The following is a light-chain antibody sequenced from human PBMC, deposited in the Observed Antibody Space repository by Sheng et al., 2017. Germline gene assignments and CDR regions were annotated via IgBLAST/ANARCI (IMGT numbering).Light chain of an antibody. V-gene: IGKV3-11*01. CDR2: YAS. J-gene: IGKJ3*01. CDR1: QSVNNF. CDR3: QQRSNWPPT. Sequence: EIVLTQSPATLSLSPGGRATLSCRASQSVNNFLAWYQQKPGQAPRLLIYYASNRATGIPGRFSGSGSGTDFILTINSLAPEDSAVYYCQQRSNWPPTFGPGTKVDIK.